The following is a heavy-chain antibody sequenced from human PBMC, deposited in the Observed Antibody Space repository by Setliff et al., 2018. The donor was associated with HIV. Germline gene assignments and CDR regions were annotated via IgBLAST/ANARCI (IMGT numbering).Heavy chain of an antibody. CDR3: VGRFGLVQIFYFDY. J-gene: IGHJ4*02. Sequence: PSETLSLTCAVSGVSISSSNWWTWVRQPPGKGLEWIGEVSHSGSTNYNPSLKSRVTISVDTSKSQFSLKLSSATAADTAVYFCVGRFGLVQIFYFDYWGQGMLVTVSS. CDR1: GVSISSSNW. D-gene: IGHD2-15*01. CDR2: VSHSGST. V-gene: IGHV4-4*02.